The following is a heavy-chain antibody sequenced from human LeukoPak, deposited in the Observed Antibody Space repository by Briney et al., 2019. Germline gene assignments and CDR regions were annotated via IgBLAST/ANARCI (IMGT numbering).Heavy chain of an antibody. V-gene: IGHV3-48*03. CDR1: GFTFSSYE. D-gene: IGHD3-22*01. CDR2: ISSSGSII. J-gene: IGHJ4*02. Sequence: GGSLRLSCVGSGFTFSSYEMNWVSQAPGKGLEWVSYISSSGSIIYYADSVKGRFTISGDNAKTSLYLQMNSLRAEDTAVYYCARDHDYDSSGDYFDYWGQGTLVTVSS. CDR3: ARDHDYDSSGDYFDY.